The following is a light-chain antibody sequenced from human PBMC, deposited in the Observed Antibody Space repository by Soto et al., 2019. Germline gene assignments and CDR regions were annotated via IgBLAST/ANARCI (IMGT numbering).Light chain of an antibody. V-gene: IGKV3-20*01. CDR3: HQHGSSPPWT. CDR1: QGISSSS. J-gene: IGKJ1*01. CDR2: GAS. Sequence: EIVLTQSPGTLSLSPGERATLSCTASQGISSSSLAWYQQNPGQAPRLLLYGASSRATGIPDRFGGSGSGTDFTLTISRLEPEDFAVYYCHQHGSSPPWTFGQGTRVEIK.